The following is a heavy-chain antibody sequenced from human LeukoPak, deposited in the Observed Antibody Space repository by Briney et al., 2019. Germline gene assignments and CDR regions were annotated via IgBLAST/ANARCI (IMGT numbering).Heavy chain of an antibody. J-gene: IGHJ4*02. CDR2: INPSGGST. CDR3: ARAGSGWYDWEDY. CDR1: GCTFTSYY. D-gene: IGHD6-19*01. Sequence: ASVKVSCKASGCTFTSYYMHWVRQAPGQGLEWMGIINPSGGSTSYAQKFQGRVTMTRDMSTSTVYMELSSLRSEDTAVYYCARAGSGWYDWEDYWGQGTLVTVSS. V-gene: IGHV1-46*01.